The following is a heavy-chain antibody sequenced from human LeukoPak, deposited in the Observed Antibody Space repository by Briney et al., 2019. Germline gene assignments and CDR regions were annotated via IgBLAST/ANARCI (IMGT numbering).Heavy chain of an antibody. V-gene: IGHV4-31*03. D-gene: IGHD2-15*01. CDR2: IYYSGST. CDR1: GGSISSGGYY. Sequence: SQTLSLTCTVSGGSISSGGYYWSWIGQHPGKGLEWIGYIYYSGSTYYNPSLKSRVTISVDTSKNQFSLKLSSVTAADTAVYYCARRIHYYGMDVWGQGTTVTVSS. CDR3: ARRIHYYGMDV. J-gene: IGHJ6*02.